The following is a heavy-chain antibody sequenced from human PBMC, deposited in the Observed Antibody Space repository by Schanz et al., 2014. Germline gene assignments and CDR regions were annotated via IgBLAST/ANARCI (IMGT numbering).Heavy chain of an antibody. CDR1: GFIFSSYG. CDR3: ARDSGPYYDKSMDV. CDR2: IWSDGSGK. J-gene: IGHJ6*02. V-gene: IGHV3-33*01. Sequence: VQLVESGGGLVQPGRSLRLSCAASGFIFSSYGLHWVRQAPGKGLEWVAVIWSDGSGKYYADSVKGRFTISRDSPKNTQYLQMNSLRAEDTALYYCARDSGPYYDKSMDVWGQGTTVAVSS. D-gene: IGHD3-9*01.